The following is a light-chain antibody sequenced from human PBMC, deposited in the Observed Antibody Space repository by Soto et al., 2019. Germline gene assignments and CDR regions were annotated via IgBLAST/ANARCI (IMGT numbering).Light chain of an antibody. CDR1: QSLLYSDGYNY. J-gene: IGKJ1*01. CDR3: MQALQSPMT. Sequence: EIVMSQSPLSLPVTPGEPASISCRSSQSLLYSDGYNYLDWYLQKPGQPPQLLIYLGSDRASGVPDRFSGSGSGTDFTLKISRVEAEDVGVYYCMQALQSPMTFGQGTKV. CDR2: LGS. V-gene: IGKV2-28*01.